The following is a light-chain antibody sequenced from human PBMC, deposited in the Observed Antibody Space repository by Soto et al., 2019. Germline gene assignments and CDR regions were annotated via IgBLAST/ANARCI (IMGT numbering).Light chain of an antibody. CDR2: GAS. V-gene: IGKV3-20*01. J-gene: IGKJ1*01. Sequence: EIVMTQSPATLSVSPGAGATLSCRASQSVSSSFLAWYQQKPGQAPRLLIYGASNRATGIPDRFSGSGSGTDFTLTISRLEPEDFAVYYCQQYVTSPWAFGQGTKVDI. CDR3: QQYVTSPWA. CDR1: QSVSSSF.